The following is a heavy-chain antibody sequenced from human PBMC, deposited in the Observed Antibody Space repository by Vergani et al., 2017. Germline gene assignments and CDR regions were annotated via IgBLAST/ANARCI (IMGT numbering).Heavy chain of an antibody. Sequence: EVQLVESGGGLVKPGGSLRLSCAASGFTFSSYSMNWVRQAPGKGLEWVSSISSSSSYIYYADSVKGRFTISRDNAKNSLYLQMNSLRAEDTAVYYCARAPAVAGTGGEYYFDYWGQGTLVTVSS. CDR3: ARAPAVAGTGGEYYFDY. D-gene: IGHD6-19*01. V-gene: IGHV3-21*01. CDR2: ISSSSSYI. CDR1: GFTFSSYS. J-gene: IGHJ4*02.